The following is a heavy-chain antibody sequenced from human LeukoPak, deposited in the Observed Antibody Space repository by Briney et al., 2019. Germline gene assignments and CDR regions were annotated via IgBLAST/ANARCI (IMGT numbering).Heavy chain of an antibody. D-gene: IGHD6-6*01. CDR1: GFTFRSYA. CDR2: ISGSGGTT. Sequence: GGSLRLSCAASGFTFRSYAMNWVRQAPGRGLEWVSAISGSGGTTSYADSVKGRFTISRDNFKNTLYLQMNSLRAEDTALYYCAKPSIAVRPCYMDVWGKGTTVTVSS. V-gene: IGHV3-23*01. J-gene: IGHJ6*03. CDR3: AKPSIAVRPCYMDV.